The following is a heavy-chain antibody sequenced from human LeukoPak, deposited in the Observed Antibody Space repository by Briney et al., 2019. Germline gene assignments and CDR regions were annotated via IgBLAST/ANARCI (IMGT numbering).Heavy chain of an antibody. CDR2: ISTSGST. CDR3: ARVDPGYYFDSSGYFHIDY. V-gene: IGHV4-4*07. J-gene: IGHJ4*02. Sequence: PSETLSLTCTVSGGSISSYYWSWIRQPAGKGLESIWHISTSGSTNYNPSLKSRVTMSVDTSKNQFSLKLSSVTAADTAVYYCARVDPGYYFDSSGYFHIDYWGQGTLVTVSS. CDR1: GGSISSYY. D-gene: IGHD3-22*01.